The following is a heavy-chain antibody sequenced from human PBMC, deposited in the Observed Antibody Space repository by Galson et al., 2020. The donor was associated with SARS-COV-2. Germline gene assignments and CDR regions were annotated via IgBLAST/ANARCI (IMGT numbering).Heavy chain of an antibody. J-gene: IGHJ5*02. D-gene: IGHD2-8*01. CDR3: AKDVGGSVVLITAARKSDENWLDP. CDR2: FSATGGTT. Sequence: GGSLRLSCAASGFTFSTFFMSWVRLVPGRGLEWDLTFSATGGTTYTAASGKGRFTISRDNSRSTLYLQMNSLSVEDTATYYCAKDVGGSVVLITAARKSDENWLDPWGQGTLVTVSS. V-gene: IGHV3-23*01. CDR1: GFTFSTFF.